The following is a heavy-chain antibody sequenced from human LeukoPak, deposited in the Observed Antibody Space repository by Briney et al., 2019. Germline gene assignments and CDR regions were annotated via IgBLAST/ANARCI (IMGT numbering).Heavy chain of an antibody. V-gene: IGHV3-9*01. D-gene: IGHD3-9*01. CDR2: ISWNGDIT. CDR3: ARESPVLTGYDAFDI. J-gene: IGHJ3*02. Sequence: PGGSLRLSCAASGFIFDDYAIHWVRQAPGKGLEWVSGISWNGDITGYADSVKGRFTISRDNAKNSLYLQMNSLRAEDTAVYYCARESPVLTGYDAFDIWGQGTMVTVSS. CDR1: GFIFDDYA.